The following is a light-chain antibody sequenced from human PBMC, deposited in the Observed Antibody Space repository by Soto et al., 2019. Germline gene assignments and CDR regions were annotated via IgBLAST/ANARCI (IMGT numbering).Light chain of an antibody. CDR3: QTWGTGPWV. J-gene: IGLJ3*02. V-gene: IGLV4-69*01. CDR2: LNSVGSH. CDR1: SGHSSYA. Sequence: QSVLTQSPSASASLGASVKLTCTLSSGHSSYAIAWHQQQPEKGPRYLMKLNSVGSHSKGDGIPDRFSGSSSGAERYLTISSLQSEDEADYYCQTWGTGPWVFGGGTKVTVL.